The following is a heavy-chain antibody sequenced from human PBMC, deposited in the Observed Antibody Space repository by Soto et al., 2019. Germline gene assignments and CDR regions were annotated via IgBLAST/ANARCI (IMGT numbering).Heavy chain of an antibody. CDR3: AKGKANTVFGVDTLFDY. J-gene: IGHJ4*02. CDR2: ISGNGGYT. D-gene: IGHD3-3*01. CDR1: GFTFSSYA. Sequence: VGSLRLSCAASGFTFSSYAMTWVRQAPGKGLEWVSTISGNGGYTYYSDSVRGRFTISRDNSKKMLYLQMDSPRADDTGVFYCAKGKANTVFGVDTLFDYWGQGTQVTVSS. V-gene: IGHV3-23*01.